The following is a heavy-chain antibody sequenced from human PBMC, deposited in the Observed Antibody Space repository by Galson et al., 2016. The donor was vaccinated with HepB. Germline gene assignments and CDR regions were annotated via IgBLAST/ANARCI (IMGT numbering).Heavy chain of an antibody. D-gene: IGHD5-18*01. CDR1: GFTFSSYA. V-gene: IGHV3-48*01. CDR2: ITASGTT. J-gene: IGHJ5*02. Sequence: SLRLSCAASGFTFSSYALHWVRQAPGKGLEWISYITASGTTYYADSVEGRFTISRANAKDSLYLQMNCLRVEDTAFFFCARDGGKSNGFPFDLWGQGTLVTVSS. CDR3: ARDGGKSNGFPFDL.